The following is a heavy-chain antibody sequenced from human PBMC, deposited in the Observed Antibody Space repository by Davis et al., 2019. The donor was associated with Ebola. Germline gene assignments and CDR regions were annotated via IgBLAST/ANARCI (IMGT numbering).Heavy chain of an antibody. CDR1: GGSISSGGYS. J-gene: IGHJ3*02. Sequence: PSETLSLTCAVSGGSISSGGYSWSWIRQPPGKGLEWIGYIYHSGSTYYNPSLKSRVTISVDTSKNQFSLKLSSVTAADTAVYYCARGDYGDYHRYAFDIWGQGTMVTVSS. CDR3: ARGDYGDYHRYAFDI. CDR2: IYHSGST. D-gene: IGHD4-17*01. V-gene: IGHV4-30-2*01.